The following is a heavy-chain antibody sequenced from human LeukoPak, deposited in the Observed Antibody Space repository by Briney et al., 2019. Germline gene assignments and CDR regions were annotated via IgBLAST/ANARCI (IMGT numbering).Heavy chain of an antibody. D-gene: IGHD2-15*01. J-gene: IGHJ4*02. CDR2: IRYDGSDK. V-gene: IGHV3-30*02. CDR1: GFTFSSYG. CDR3: AKDSTYSLDY. Sequence: GESLRLSCAASGFTFSSYGMHWVRQAPGRGLEWVAFIRYDGSDKYYSDSVKGRSTISRDNSKNTLYLQVNSLRAEDTAVYYCAKDSTYSLDYWGQGTLVTVSS.